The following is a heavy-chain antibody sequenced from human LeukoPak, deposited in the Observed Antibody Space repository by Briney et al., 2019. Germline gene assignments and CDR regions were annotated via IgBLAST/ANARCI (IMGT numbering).Heavy chain of an antibody. J-gene: IGHJ6*02. Sequence: ASVKVSCKASGGTFSSYTISWVRQAPGQGLEWMGRIIPILGIANYAQKFQGRVTITADESTSTAYMELSSLRSEDTAVYYCARDLAIFGVVPTLGYGMDVWGQGTTVTVSS. CDR2: IIPILGIA. D-gene: IGHD3-3*01. CDR3: ARDLAIFGVVPTLGYGMDV. V-gene: IGHV1-69*04. CDR1: GGTFSSYT.